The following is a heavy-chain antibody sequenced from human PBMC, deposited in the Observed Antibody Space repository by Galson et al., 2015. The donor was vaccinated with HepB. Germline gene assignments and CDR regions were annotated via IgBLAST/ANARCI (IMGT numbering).Heavy chain of an antibody. D-gene: IGHD3-10*01. CDR3: AREVLWFGDLSDAFDI. J-gene: IGHJ3*02. Sequence: GLEWLGWINTNTQNPTYAQYFAGRFVFSLDTSVNTAYLQIISLKTNDTAVYYCAREVLWFGDLSDAFDIWGQGTLITVSS. V-gene: IGHV7-4-1*02. CDR2: INTNTQNP.